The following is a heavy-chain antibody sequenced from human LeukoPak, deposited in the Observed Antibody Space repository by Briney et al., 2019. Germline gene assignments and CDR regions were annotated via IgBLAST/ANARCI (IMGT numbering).Heavy chain of an antibody. Sequence: PGGSLRLSCAASGFTFSSYAMSWVRQAPGRGLEWVSAISGSGGSTYYADSVKGRFTISRDNSKNTLYLQMNSLRAEDTAVYYCAKDLWEAGAPDAFDIWGQGTMVTVSS. V-gene: IGHV3-23*01. CDR3: AKDLWEAGAPDAFDI. D-gene: IGHD2/OR15-2a*01. CDR2: ISGSGGST. CDR1: GFTFSSYA. J-gene: IGHJ3*02.